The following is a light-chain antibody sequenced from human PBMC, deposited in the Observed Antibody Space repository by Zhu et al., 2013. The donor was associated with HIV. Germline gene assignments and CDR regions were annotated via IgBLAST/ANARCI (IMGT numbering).Light chain of an antibody. J-gene: IGKJ1*01. Sequence: EIVLTQFPAILSVSPGERATLSCRASQSVTTYLAWYQQKPGQPPRLLIYDASNRATGIPARFSGSGSGTEFTLTITSLQSEDFAVYYCQQYNNWPWPFGQGTKVEI. V-gene: IGKV3-15*01. CDR3: QQYNNWPWP. CDR2: DAS. CDR1: QSVTTY.